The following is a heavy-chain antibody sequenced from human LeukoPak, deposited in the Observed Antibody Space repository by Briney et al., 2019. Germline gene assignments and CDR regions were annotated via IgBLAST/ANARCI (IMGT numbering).Heavy chain of an antibody. CDR1: GGSFSGYY. J-gene: IGHJ4*02. V-gene: IGHV4-34*01. CDR2: INHSGST. Sequence: SETLSLTCAVYGGSFSGYYWSWIRQPPGKGLEWIGEINHSGSTNYNPSLKSRVTISVDTSKNQFSLRLSSVTAADTSVYYRARGEYNYGYGNLDYWGQGTLVTVSS. D-gene: IGHD5-18*01. CDR3: ARGEYNYGYGNLDY.